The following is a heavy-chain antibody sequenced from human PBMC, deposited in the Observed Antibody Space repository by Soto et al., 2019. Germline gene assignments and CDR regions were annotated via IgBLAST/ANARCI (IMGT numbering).Heavy chain of an antibody. CDR3: ARAAVVISPFDY. CDR1: GYTFTSYY. Sequence: ASVKVSCKSSGYTFTSYYMHWVRQAPGQGLEWMGIINPSGGSTSYAQKFQGRVTITRDTSTSTVYMELSSLRSEDTAVYYCARAAVVISPFDYWGQGTLVTVSS. D-gene: IGHD3-22*01. V-gene: IGHV1-46*01. J-gene: IGHJ4*02. CDR2: INPSGGST.